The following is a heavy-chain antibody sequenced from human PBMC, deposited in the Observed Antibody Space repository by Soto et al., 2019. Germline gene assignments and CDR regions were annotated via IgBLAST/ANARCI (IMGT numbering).Heavy chain of an antibody. V-gene: IGHV3-9*01. CDR3: AKGLGYCSGGSCSGDAFDI. D-gene: IGHD2-15*01. Sequence: GGSLRLSCAASGFTFDDCAMHWVRQAPGKGLEWVSGISWNSGSIGYADSVKGRFTISRDNAKNSLYLQMNSLRAEDTALYYCAKGLGYCSGGSCSGDAFDIWGQGTMVTVSS. CDR2: ISWNSGSI. CDR1: GFTFDDCA. J-gene: IGHJ3*02.